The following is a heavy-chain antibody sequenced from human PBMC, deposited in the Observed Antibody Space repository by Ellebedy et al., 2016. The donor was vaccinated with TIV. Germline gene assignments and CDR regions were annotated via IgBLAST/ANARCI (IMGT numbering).Heavy chain of an antibody. Sequence: ASVKVSCKASGYTFTGYYMHRVRQAPGQGLEWMGWINPDSGGTNYAQKFQGWVTMTRDTSISTAYMELSRLRSDDTAVYYCARDPCSSTSCPWSDPWGQGTLVTVSS. CDR1: GYTFTGYY. D-gene: IGHD2-2*01. CDR3: ARDPCSSTSCPWSDP. CDR2: INPDSGGT. J-gene: IGHJ5*02. V-gene: IGHV1-2*04.